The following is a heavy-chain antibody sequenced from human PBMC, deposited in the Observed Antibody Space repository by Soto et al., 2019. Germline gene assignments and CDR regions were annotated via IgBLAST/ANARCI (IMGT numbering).Heavy chain of an antibody. CDR2: ISGSGGST. CDR1: GFTFSSYA. V-gene: IGHV3-23*01. D-gene: IGHD3-16*01. J-gene: IGHJ4*02. Sequence: PGGSLRLSCAASGFTFSSYAMSWVRQAPGKGLEWVSAISGSGGSTYYADSVKGRFTISRDNSKNTLYLQMNSLRAEDTAVYYCAKDWGPADDRDYFDYWGQGTLVTVSS. CDR3: AKDWGPADDRDYFDY.